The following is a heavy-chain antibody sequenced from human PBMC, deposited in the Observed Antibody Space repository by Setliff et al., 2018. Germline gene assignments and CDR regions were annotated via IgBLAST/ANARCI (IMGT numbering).Heavy chain of an antibody. V-gene: IGHV1-18*01. Sequence: ASVKVSCKASGYIFSNYGINWVRQAPGQGLEWMGWISAYNGNASYAQKFQDRVTLTTDTSTSTAYMEMRSLRSDDTAVYYCVREGVDTRSSTDYRYYMDLWGKGTTVTVSS. CDR1: GYIFSNYG. J-gene: IGHJ6*03. CDR3: VREGVDTRSSTDYRYYMDL. D-gene: IGHD5-18*01. CDR2: ISAYNGNA.